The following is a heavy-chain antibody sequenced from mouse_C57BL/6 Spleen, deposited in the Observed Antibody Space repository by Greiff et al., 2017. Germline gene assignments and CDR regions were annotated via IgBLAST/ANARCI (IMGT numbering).Heavy chain of an antibody. D-gene: IGHD1-1*01. Sequence: EVKLVESGGGLVKPGGSLKLSCAASGFTFSDYGMHWVRQAPEKGLEWVAYISSGSSTIYYADTVKGRFTISRDNAKNTLFLQMTSLRSEDTAMYYCARGNYGSSYPYYFDYWGQGTTLTVSS. J-gene: IGHJ2*01. CDR1: GFTFSDYG. CDR3: ARGNYGSSYPYYFDY. V-gene: IGHV5-17*01. CDR2: ISSGSSTI.